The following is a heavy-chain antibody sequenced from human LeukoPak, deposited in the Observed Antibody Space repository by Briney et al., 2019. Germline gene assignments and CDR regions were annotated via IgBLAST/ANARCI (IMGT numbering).Heavy chain of an antibody. CDR2: IYYSGST. V-gene: IGHV4-59*12. CDR1: GGSISSYY. J-gene: IGHJ4*02. Sequence: SETLSLTCTVSGGSISSYYWSWIRQPPGKGLEWIGYIYYSGSTYYNPSLKSRVTISVDTSKNQFSLKLSSVTAADTAVYYCARYGDGYSFFDYWGQGTLVTVSS. CDR3: ARYGDGYSFFDY. D-gene: IGHD5-24*01.